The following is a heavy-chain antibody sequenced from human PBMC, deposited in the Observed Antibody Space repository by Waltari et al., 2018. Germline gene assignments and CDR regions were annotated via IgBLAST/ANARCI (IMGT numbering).Heavy chain of an antibody. CDR2: IGPAGDT. CDR3: ARGRLRGRYLREFDY. V-gene: IGHV3-13*01. J-gene: IGHJ4*02. CDR1: GFTFSSYD. D-gene: IGHD4-17*01. Sequence: EVQLVESGGGLVQPGGSLRLSCAASGFTFSSYDMHWVRHATGKGLEWVSAIGPAGDTYYPGSVKGRFTISRENAKNSLYLQMNSLRAGDTAVYYCARGRLRGRYLREFDYWGQGTLVTVSS.